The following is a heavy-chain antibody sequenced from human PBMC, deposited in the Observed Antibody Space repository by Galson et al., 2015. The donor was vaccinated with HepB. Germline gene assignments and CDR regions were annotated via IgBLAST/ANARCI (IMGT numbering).Heavy chain of an antibody. CDR1: GFTFSSYS. CDR3: AYGSGSQG. Sequence: SLRLSCAASGFTFSSYSMNWVRQAPGKGLEWVSSISSSSSYIYYADSVKGRFTISRDDAKNSLYLQMNSLRAEDTAVYYCAYGSGSQGWGQGTLVTVSS. J-gene: IGHJ4*02. CDR2: ISSSSSYI. V-gene: IGHV3-21*01. D-gene: IGHD3-10*01.